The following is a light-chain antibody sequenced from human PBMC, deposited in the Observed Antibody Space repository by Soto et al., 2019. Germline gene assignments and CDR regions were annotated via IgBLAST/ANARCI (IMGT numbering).Light chain of an antibody. CDR1: QNVNNNF. V-gene: IGKV3-20*01. CDR2: GVS. CDR3: QQLGASIT. Sequence: VLTQSPRTLSLSPGERATLSCRASQNVNNNFVAWYQQKPGQAPSLLIYGVSDRATGVPDRFSGSGSGTDFTLTISRLEPEDFAVYYCQQLGASITFGGGTRVENK. J-gene: IGKJ4*01.